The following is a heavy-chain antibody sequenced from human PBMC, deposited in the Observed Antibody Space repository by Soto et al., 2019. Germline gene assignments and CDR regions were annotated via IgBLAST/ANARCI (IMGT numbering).Heavy chain of an antibody. J-gene: IGHJ4*02. V-gene: IGHV3-66*01. CDR3: ARVPASSDCDNSWSGYCYYFDY. Sequence: GGSLRLSCAASGFTFSSYSMNWVRQAPGKGLEWVSVIYSGGSTYYADSVKGRFTISRDNSKNTLHLQMNSLRAEDTAVYYCARVPASSDCDNSWSGYCYYFDYWGQGTLVTGLL. CDR2: IYSGGST. D-gene: IGHD3-3*01. CDR1: GFTFSSYS.